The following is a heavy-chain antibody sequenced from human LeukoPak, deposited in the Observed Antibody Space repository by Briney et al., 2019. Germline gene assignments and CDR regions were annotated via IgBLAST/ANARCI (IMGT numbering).Heavy chain of an antibody. Sequence: ASVKVSCKASGYTFTSYAMHWVRQAPGQRLERMGWINAGNGNTKYSQKFQGRVTITRDTSASTTYMELSSLRSEDTAVYYWARGRDDYGDYAEMGDFDYWGQGTLVTVSS. V-gene: IGHV1-3*01. CDR3: ARGRDDYGDYAEMGDFDY. D-gene: IGHD4-17*01. CDR2: INAGNGNT. J-gene: IGHJ4*02. CDR1: GYTFTSYA.